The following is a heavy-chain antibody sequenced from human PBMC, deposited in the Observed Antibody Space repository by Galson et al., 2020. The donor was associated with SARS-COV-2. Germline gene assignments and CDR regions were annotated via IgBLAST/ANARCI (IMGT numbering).Heavy chain of an antibody. J-gene: IGHJ4*02. CDR2: MFYSGSR. V-gene: IGHV4-30-4*01. Sequence: SGGSIRRGDFSWSWIRQTPGKGLEWLGYMFYSGSRYYNPSLKSRVTISLDTSENQFSLKLSSVTAADTAVYYCARGGYAYFDYWGQGTLVTVSS. D-gene: IGHD1-1*01. CDR1: GGSIRRGDFS. CDR3: ARGGYAYFDY.